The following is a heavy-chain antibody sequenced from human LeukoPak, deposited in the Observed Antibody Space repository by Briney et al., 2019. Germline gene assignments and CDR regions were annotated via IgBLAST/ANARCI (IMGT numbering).Heavy chain of an antibody. D-gene: IGHD6-19*01. CDR1: GGPIGSYY. J-gene: IGHJ3*02. V-gene: IGHV4-59*01. CDR3: ARSFSGRGDAFDI. CDR2: IYYTGST. Sequence: PSETLSLTCTVSGGPIGSYYWSWIRQPPGKGLEWIGYIYYTGSTDYNPSLKSRATISVDTSKNQFSLKLSSVTAADTAVYYCARSFSGRGDAFDIWGQGTMVTVSS.